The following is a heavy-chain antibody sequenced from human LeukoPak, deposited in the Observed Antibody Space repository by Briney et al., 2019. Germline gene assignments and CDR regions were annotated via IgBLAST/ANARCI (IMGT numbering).Heavy chain of an antibody. Sequence: KSGGSLRLSCAASGFTFSDYYMSWIRQAPGKGLEWVSYISSSGSTIYYADSVKGRFTISRDNAKNSLNLQMNSLRAEDTAVYYCASGPQGGVYDSSGYCDYWGQGTLVTVSS. V-gene: IGHV3-11*01. CDR2: ISSSGSTI. J-gene: IGHJ4*02. D-gene: IGHD3-22*01. CDR3: ASGPQGGVYDSSGYCDY. CDR1: GFTFSDYY.